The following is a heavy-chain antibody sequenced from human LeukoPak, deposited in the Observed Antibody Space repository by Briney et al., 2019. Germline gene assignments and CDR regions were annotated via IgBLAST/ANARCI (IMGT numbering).Heavy chain of an antibody. D-gene: IGHD3-10*01. V-gene: IGHV4-59*01. CDR1: GGSISPYS. Sequence: PSETLSLTCTVSGGSISPYSWNWIRQPPGKGLEWIGYIFDSGSTNYDPSLKSRVTISVDTSKNQFSLRLSSVTAADTAVYYCATAQLQQSYERSYTNYYHYYYMDVWGKGTTVTASS. CDR3: ATAQLQQSYERSYTNYYHYYYMDV. J-gene: IGHJ6*03. CDR2: IFDSGST.